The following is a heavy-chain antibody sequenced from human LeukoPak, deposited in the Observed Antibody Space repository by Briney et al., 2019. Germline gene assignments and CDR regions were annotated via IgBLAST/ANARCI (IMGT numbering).Heavy chain of an antibody. CDR2: IWYDGSTK. J-gene: IGHJ4*02. V-gene: IGHV3-33*01. Sequence: PGRSLRLSCAASGFTFSNYGMHWVRQAPGRGLEWVAVIWYDGSTKYYADSVKGRFTISRDNSKNMLYLQMNSLRAEDTAVYYCARGGWQWLVPYYFDYWGQGTLVTVSS. CDR3: ARGGWQWLVPYYFDY. CDR1: GFTFSNYG. D-gene: IGHD6-19*01.